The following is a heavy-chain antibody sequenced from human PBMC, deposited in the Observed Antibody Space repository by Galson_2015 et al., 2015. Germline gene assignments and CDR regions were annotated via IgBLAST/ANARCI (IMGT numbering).Heavy chain of an antibody. CDR2: INNNGDNT. CDR1: GFTFSSYA. V-gene: IGHV3-23*01. J-gene: IGHJ4*01. Sequence: SLRLSCAASGFTFSSYAMSWVRQAPGKGLEWVSSINNNGDNTYYIDSVKGRFTFSRDNSKNTLFLQMNSLRAEDTAVYYCAKGGGVDNCGQGSLVTDTS. D-gene: IGHD3-16*01. CDR3: AKGGGVDN.